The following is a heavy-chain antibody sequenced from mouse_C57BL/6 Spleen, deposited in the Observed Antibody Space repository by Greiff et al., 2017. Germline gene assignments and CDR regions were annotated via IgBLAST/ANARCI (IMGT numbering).Heavy chain of an antibody. V-gene: IGHV1-55*01. J-gene: IGHJ2*01. Sequence: QVQLQQPGAELVKPGASVKMSCKASGYTFTSYWITWVKQRPGQGLEWIGDIYPGSGSPNYNEKFKSKATLTVDTSSSTAYMQLSSLTSEDSAVYYCAREGDYGNYFDYWGQGTTLTVSS. CDR3: AREGDYGNYFDY. CDR2: IYPGSGSP. CDR1: GYTFTSYW. D-gene: IGHD2-1*01.